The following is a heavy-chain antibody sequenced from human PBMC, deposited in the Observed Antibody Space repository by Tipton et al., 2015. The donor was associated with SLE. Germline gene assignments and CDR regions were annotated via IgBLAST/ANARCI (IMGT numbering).Heavy chain of an antibody. V-gene: IGHV3-30*02. J-gene: IGHJ4*02. CDR1: GFTFSSYG. CDR3: AKDRYCGGGTCLRSYFDY. CDR2: IRHDGSNK. Sequence: GSLRLSCAASGFTFSSYGMHWVRQAPGKGLEWVAFIRHDGSNKYYADSVKGRFTISRDNSQNTLYLQMNSLGVEDTALYYCAKDRYCGGGTCLRSYFDYWGQGALVTVSS. D-gene: IGHD2-21*01.